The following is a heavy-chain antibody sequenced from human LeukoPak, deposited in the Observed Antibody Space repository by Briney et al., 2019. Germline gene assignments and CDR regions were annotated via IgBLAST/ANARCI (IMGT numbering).Heavy chain of an antibody. Sequence: GGSLRLSCAASGVTVSSNYMSWVRQAPGKGLEWGSVIYSGGSTYYADSVKGRFTISRDNSKNTLYLQMNSLRAEDTAVYYCARGVVPAAMGYFDYWGQGTLVTVSS. CDR1: GVTVSSNY. D-gene: IGHD2-2*01. J-gene: IGHJ4*02. CDR3: ARGVVPAAMGYFDY. CDR2: IYSGGST. V-gene: IGHV3-53*01.